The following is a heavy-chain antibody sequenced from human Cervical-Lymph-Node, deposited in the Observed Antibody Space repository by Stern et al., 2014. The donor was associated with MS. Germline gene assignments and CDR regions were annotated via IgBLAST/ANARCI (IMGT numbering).Heavy chain of an antibody. Sequence: QVQLVQSGAEVKKPGASVKVSCKSSGYPFTRNYFHWVRHAPGQGLEWMGIINPLSGSTDYPQKFQGRVTLTRDTSTATVYMELSSLMSDDTAVYYCARIDGLGVYDYWGQGTLVTVSS. J-gene: IGHJ4*02. CDR1: GYPFTRNY. CDR3: ARIDGLGVYDY. CDR2: INPLSGST. D-gene: IGHD2-8*01. V-gene: IGHV1-46*01.